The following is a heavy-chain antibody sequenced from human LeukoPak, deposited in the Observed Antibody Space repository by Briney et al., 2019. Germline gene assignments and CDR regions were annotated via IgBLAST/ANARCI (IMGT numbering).Heavy chain of an antibody. J-gene: IGHJ3*02. V-gene: IGHV3-9*01. CDR2: ISWNSGSI. D-gene: IGHD5-24*01. CDR1: GFTFDDYA. Sequence: GRSLRLSCAASGFTFDDYAMHWVRHAPGKGLEWVSGISWNSGSIVYADSVKGRFTISRDNAKNSLYLQMNSLRAEDTALYYCAKAARDAADAFDIWGQGTMVTVSS. CDR3: AKAARDAADAFDI.